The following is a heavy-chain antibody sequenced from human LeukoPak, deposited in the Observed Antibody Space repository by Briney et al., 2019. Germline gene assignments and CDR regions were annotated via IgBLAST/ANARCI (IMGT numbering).Heavy chain of an antibody. J-gene: IGHJ4*02. Sequence: SETLSLTCTVSGYSISSGYYWGWIRQPPGKGLEWIGSIYHSGSTYYNPSLKSRVTISVDTSKNQFSLKLSSVTAADTAVYYCARGVNSGYFDYCGQGTLVTVSS. CDR2: IYHSGST. D-gene: IGHD1-26*01. CDR3: ARGVNSGYFDY. CDR1: GYSISSGYY. V-gene: IGHV4-38-2*02.